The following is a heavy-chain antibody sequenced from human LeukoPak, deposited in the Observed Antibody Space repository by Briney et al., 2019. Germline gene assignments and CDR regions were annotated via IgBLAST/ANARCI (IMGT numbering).Heavy chain of an antibody. CDR1: GFTFSSYS. CDR2: ISSSSSTI. D-gene: IGHD3-10*01. Sequence: GGSLRLSCAASGFTFSSYSMNWVRQAPGKGLEWVSYISSSSSTIYYADSVKGRFTISRDNAKNSLYLQMNSLRAEDTAVYYCARDYYGSGSSDYYMDVWGKGTTVTVSS. V-gene: IGHV3-48*01. J-gene: IGHJ6*03. CDR3: ARDYYGSGSSDYYMDV.